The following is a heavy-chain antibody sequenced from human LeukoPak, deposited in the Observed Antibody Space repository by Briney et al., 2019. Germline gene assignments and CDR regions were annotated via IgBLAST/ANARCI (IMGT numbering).Heavy chain of an antibody. V-gene: IGHV1-2*02. Sequence: ASVKVSCKASGGTFSSYAISWVRQAPGQGLEWMGWINPNSGGTNYAQKFQGRVTMTRDTSISTAYMELSRLRSDDTAVYYCATGGVLLWFGVYGMDVWGQGTTVTVSS. J-gene: IGHJ6*02. CDR1: GGTFSSYA. CDR3: ATGGVLLWFGVYGMDV. CDR2: INPNSGGT. D-gene: IGHD3-10*01.